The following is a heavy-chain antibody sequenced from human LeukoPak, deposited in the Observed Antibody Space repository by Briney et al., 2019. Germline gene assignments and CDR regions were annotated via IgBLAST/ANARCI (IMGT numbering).Heavy chain of an antibody. CDR3: ARDRRYYDRGERAIQH. CDR2: IYHSGST. CDR1: GGSISSGGYY. Sequence: SETLSLTCTVSGGSISSGGYYWSWLRQPPGKGLEWIGYIYHSGSTYYNPSLKSRVTISVDRSKNQFSLKLSSVTAADTAVYYCARDRRYYDRGERAIQHWGQGTLVTVSS. J-gene: IGHJ1*01. V-gene: IGHV4-30-2*01. D-gene: IGHD3-22*01.